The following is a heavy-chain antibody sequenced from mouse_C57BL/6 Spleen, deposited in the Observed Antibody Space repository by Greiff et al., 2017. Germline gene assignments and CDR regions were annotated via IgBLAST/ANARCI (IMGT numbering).Heavy chain of an antibody. CDR2: IWSDGST. CDR3: ARNYYGSSYEGSMDY. Sequence: VQLQQSGPGLVAPSQSLSITCTVSGFSLTSYGVHWVRQPPGKGLEWLVVIWSDGSTTYNSALKSRLSISKDNSKSQVFLKMNSLQTDDTAMYYCARNYYGSSYEGSMDYWGQGTSVTVSS. CDR1: GFSLTSYG. D-gene: IGHD1-1*01. J-gene: IGHJ4*01. V-gene: IGHV2-6*02.